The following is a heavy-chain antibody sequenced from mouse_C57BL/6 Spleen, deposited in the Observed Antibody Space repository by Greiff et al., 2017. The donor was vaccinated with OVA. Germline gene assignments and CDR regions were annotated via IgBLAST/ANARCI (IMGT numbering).Heavy chain of an antibody. V-gene: IGHV14-2*01. CDR3: ARSGSSYDTFDY. D-gene: IGHD1-1*01. J-gene: IGHJ2*01. CDR1: GFNIKDYY. CDR2: IDPEDGET. Sequence: EVKVEESGAELVKPGASVKLSCTASGFNIKDYYMHWVKQRTEQGLEWIGRIDPEDGETKYAPKFQGKATITADTSSNTAYLQLSSLTSEDTAFYYCARSGSSYDTFDYWGQGTTLTVSS.